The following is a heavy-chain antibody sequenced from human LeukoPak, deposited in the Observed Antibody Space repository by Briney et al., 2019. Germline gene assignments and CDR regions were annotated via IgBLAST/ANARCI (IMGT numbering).Heavy chain of an antibody. CDR1: GFTVSSNF. Sequence: GGSLRLSCAASGFTVSSNFMSWVRQAPGKGLEWVSVIYSGGDTYYADSVKGRFTISRDNSKNTLYLQMNSLRAEDTAVYYCARSPPNCSGGSCYLQDYWGQGTLVTVSS. J-gene: IGHJ4*02. CDR2: IYSGGDT. D-gene: IGHD2-15*01. CDR3: ARSPPNCSGGSCYLQDY. V-gene: IGHV3-66*01.